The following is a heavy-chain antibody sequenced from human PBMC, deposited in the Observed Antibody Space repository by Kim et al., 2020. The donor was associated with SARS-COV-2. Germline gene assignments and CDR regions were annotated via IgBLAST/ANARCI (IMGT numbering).Heavy chain of an antibody. CDR3: ARRRDPVYRHTYSSSWYFDY. D-gene: IGHD6-13*01. V-gene: IGHV4-34*01. J-gene: IGHJ4*02. CDR1: GGSFSGYY. Sequence: SETLSLTCAVYGGSFSGYYWSWIRQPPGKGLEWIGEINHSGSTNYNPSLKSRVTISVDTSKNQFSLKLSSVTAADTAVYYCARRRDPVYRHTYSSSWYFDYWGQGTLVTVSS. CDR2: INHSGST.